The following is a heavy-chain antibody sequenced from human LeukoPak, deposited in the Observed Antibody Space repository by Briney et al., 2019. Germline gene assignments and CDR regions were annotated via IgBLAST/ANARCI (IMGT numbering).Heavy chain of an antibody. CDR1: GFTFNNYA. J-gene: IGHJ4*02. CDR2: ISGSGDST. V-gene: IGHV3-23*01. Sequence: GGSLRLSCAASGFTFNNYAMNWVRQAPGKGLEWVSIISGSGDSTYYANSVKGRFTISRDNAKNSLYLQMNSLRVEDTALYYCGKDMSPGGLDNWGQGTLVTVSS. CDR3: GKDMSPGGLDN. D-gene: IGHD3-10*01.